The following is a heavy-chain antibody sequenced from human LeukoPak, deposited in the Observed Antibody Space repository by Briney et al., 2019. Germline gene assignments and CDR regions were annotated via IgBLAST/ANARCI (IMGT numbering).Heavy chain of an antibody. Sequence: ASVKVSCKASGYTFTSNYIHWVRQAPGQGLEWMGMVYPRDGSTSYAQKFQGRVTVTRDTSTSTVHMELSGLRSEDTAVYYCARDREGFDYWGQGTLVTVSS. V-gene: IGHV1-46*01. CDR3: ARDREGFDY. CDR1: GYTFTSNY. J-gene: IGHJ4*02. CDR2: VYPRDGST.